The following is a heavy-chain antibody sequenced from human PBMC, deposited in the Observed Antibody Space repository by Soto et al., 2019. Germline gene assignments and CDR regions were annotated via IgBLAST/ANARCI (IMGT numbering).Heavy chain of an antibody. CDR1: GFTFITYD. D-gene: IGHD6-25*01. V-gene: IGHV1-8*01. J-gene: IGHJ4*02. CDR3: ARRKERSGPYYLDL. CDR2: MNPNNGNA. Sequence: APVKVSSKASGFTFITYDFSWLPQSAGQGLEWMGWMNPNNGNAGFAQKFRGRINMTRNTSISTAYLELSSLRSDDSAVYFCARRKERSGPYYLDLWGQGTQVTVS.